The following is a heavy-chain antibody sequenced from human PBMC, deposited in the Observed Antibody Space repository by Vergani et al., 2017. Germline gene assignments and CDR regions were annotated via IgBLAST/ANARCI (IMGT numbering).Heavy chain of an antibody. Sequence: EVQLVESGGGLVKPGGSLRLSCAASGFTFSNAWMSWVRQAPGKGLEWVGRIKSKTEGGTTDYAAPVKGRFTISRDDSKNTLYLQMNSLKTEDTAVYYCTTVEGAFDYWGQGTLVTVSS. D-gene: IGHD3-16*01. CDR1: GFTFSNAW. CDR2: IKSKTEGGTT. CDR3: TTVEGAFDY. J-gene: IGHJ4*02. V-gene: IGHV3-15*01.